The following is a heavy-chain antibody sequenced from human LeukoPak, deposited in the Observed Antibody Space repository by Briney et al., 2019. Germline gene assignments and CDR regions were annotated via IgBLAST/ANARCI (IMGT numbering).Heavy chain of an antibody. D-gene: IGHD3-10*01. Sequence: SETLSLTCTVSGGSISNYYWGWIRQPPGKGLEWIGNIFYSGSTYYGPSLKSRLTISLDTSRNQFSLRLNSVTAADTAVYYCAKSNGYGLIDIWGQGTMVTVSS. CDR3: AKSNGYGLIDI. CDR2: IFYSGST. J-gene: IGHJ3*02. V-gene: IGHV4-59*12. CDR1: GGSISNYY.